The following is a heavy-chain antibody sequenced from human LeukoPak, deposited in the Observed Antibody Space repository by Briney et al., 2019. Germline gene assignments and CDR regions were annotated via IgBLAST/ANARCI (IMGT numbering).Heavy chain of an antibody. V-gene: IGHV5-51*01. J-gene: IGHJ5*02. D-gene: IGHD6-6*01. CDR1: GYSFTSYW. Sequence: GESLKISCKGSGYSFTSYWIGWVRQMPGKGLEWMGIIYPGDSDTRYSPSFQGQVTISADKSISTAYLQWSSLKASDTAMYYRARPRGIAARPEWFDPWGQGTLVTVSS. CDR2: IYPGDSDT. CDR3: ARPRGIAARPEWFDP.